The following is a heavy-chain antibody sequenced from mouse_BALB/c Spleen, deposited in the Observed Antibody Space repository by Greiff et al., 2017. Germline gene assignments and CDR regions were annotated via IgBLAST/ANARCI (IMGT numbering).Heavy chain of an antibody. Sequence: EVQLVESGGGLVKPGGSLKLSCAASGFTFSSYAMSWVRQTPEKRLEWVASISSGGSTYYPDSVKGRFTISRDNARNILYLQMSSLRSEDTAMYYCARGPYYYGSSYHAMDYWGQGTSVTVSS. CDR1: GFTFSSYA. CDR2: ISSGGST. V-gene: IGHV5-6-5*01. J-gene: IGHJ4*01. CDR3: ARGPYYYGSSYHAMDY. D-gene: IGHD1-1*01.